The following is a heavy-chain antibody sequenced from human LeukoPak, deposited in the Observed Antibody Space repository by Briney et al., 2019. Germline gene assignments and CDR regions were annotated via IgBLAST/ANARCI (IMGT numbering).Heavy chain of an antibody. V-gene: IGHV3-11*01. CDR3: ARVWDVVVTQYYYYYMDV. D-gene: IGHD2-21*02. CDR2: ISSSGSTI. Sequence: GGSLRLSCAASGFTFSDYYMSWIRQAPGKGLEWVSYISSSGSTIYYADSVKGRFTISRDNAKNSLYLQMNSLRAKDTAVYYCARVWDVVVTQYYYYYMDVWGKGTTVTISS. CDR1: GFTFSDYY. J-gene: IGHJ6*03.